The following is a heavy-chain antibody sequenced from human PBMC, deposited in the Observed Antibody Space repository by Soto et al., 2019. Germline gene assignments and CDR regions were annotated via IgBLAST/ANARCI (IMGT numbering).Heavy chain of an antibody. CDR1: GGSISSYY. J-gene: IGHJ1*01. V-gene: IGHV4-59*01. CDR3: ARGERWLSRAEYFQH. Sequence: SETLSLTCTVSGGSISSYYWSWIRQPPGKGLEWIGYIYYSGSTNYNPSLKSRVTISVDTSKNQFSLKLSSVTAADTAVYYCARGERWLSRAEYFQHWGQGTQVTVS. CDR2: IYYSGST. D-gene: IGHD1-26*01.